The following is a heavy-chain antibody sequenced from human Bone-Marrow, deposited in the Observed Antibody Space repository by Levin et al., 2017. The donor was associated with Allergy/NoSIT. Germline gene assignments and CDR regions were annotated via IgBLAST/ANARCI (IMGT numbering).Heavy chain of an antibody. CDR1: GGTFSSYA. V-gene: IGHV1-69*06. D-gene: IGHD6-13*01. CDR2: IIPIFGTA. Sequence: ASVKVSCKASGGTFSSYAISWVRQAPGQGLEWMGGIIPIFGTANYAQKFQGRVTITADKSTSTAYMELSSLRSEDTAVYYCARDRIAAAGTNWFDPWGQGTLVTVSS. J-gene: IGHJ5*02. CDR3: ARDRIAAAGTNWFDP.